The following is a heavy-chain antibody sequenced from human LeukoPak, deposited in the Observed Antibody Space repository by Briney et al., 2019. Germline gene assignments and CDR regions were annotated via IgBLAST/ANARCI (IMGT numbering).Heavy chain of an antibody. V-gene: IGHV3-23*01. CDR2: VTGSGGNT. Sequence: GGSLRLSCAASGFTFSNYAMNWVRQAPGKGLEWVSGVTGSGGNTLYADSVKGRFTISRDNSKDTLFLQMNSLRPGDTAIYYCAKALPYGHYPPPAFDIWGQGKMVTVSS. D-gene: IGHD4-17*01. J-gene: IGHJ3*02. CDR1: GFTFSNYA. CDR3: AKALPYGHYPPPAFDI.